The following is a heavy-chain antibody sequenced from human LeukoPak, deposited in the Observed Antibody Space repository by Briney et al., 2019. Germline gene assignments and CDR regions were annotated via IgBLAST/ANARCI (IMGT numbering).Heavy chain of an antibody. CDR2: IYYSRST. CDR3: ARRKGFGEGYFDS. J-gene: IGHJ4*02. D-gene: IGHD3-10*01. CDR1: GDSISTSNSY. V-gene: IGHV4-39*01. Sequence: SETLSLTCTVSGDSISTSNSYWGWIRQPPGKGLESIGSIYYSRSTYYSPSLKSRVTISVDTSKNQFSLKLTSVTAADTAVYYCARRKGFGEGYFDSWGQGTLVTVSS.